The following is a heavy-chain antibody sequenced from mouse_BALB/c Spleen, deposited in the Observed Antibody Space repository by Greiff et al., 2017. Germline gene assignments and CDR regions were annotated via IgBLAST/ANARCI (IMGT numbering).Heavy chain of an antibody. CDR1: GYSFTGYF. V-gene: IGHV1-20*02. J-gene: IGHJ3*01. CDR2: INPYNGDT. D-gene: IGHD2-4*01. CDR3: ARGGVRDYDGAWFAY. Sequence: VQLQQSGPELVKPGASVKISCKASGYSFTGYFMNWVMQSHGKSLEWIGRINPYNGDTFYNQKFKGKATLTVDKSSSTAHMELRSLASEDSAVYYCARGGVRDYDGAWFAYWGQGTLVTVSA.